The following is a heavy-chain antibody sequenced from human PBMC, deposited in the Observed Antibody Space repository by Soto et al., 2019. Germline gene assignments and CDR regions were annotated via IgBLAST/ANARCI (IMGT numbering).Heavy chain of an antibody. Sequence: EVQLVESGGGLVKPGGSLRLSCAASGFTFSTYSLSWVRQAPGKGLEWVSSISSTSTYIDYADSVKGRFTISRDNAKNSLYLQMNSRRVEDTAVYYCARAPPYCSGGSCHASDYWGQGALVTVSS. CDR1: GFTFSTYS. J-gene: IGHJ4*02. CDR3: ARAPPYCSGGSCHASDY. D-gene: IGHD2-15*01. CDR2: ISSTSTYI. V-gene: IGHV3-21*01.